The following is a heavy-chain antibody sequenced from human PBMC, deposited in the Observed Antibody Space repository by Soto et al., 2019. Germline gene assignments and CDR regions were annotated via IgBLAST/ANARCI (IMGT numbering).Heavy chain of an antibody. Sequence: ASVKVSCMASGYTFTSYGISWVRQAPGQGLEWMGWISAYNGNTNYAQKLQGRVTMTTDTSTSTAYMELRSLRSDDTAVYYCARAKASTMVRGVRYYYYGMDVWGQGTTVTVSS. V-gene: IGHV1-18*01. J-gene: IGHJ6*02. CDR3: ARAKASTMVRGVRYYYYGMDV. D-gene: IGHD3-10*01. CDR2: ISAYNGNT. CDR1: GYTFTSYG.